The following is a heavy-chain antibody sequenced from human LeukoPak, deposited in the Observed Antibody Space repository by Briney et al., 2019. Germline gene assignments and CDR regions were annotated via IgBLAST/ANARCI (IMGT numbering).Heavy chain of an antibody. CDR2: TYYGGST. D-gene: IGHD4-17*01. V-gene: IGHV4-59*08. J-gene: IGHJ3*02. Sequence: SETLSLTCKVSGGSIRSYRWSWIRQPPGKGLEWIAYTYYGGSTNYNPSLKSRVTISVDTSKNQFSLKLSSVTAADTAVYYCARPGAYGDYVGAFDIWGQGTMVTVSS. CDR3: ARPGAYGDYVGAFDI. CDR1: GGSIRSYR.